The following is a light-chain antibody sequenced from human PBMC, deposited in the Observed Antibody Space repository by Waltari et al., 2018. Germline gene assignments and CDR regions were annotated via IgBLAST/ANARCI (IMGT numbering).Light chain of an antibody. CDR2: GAS. J-gene: IGKJ1*01. CDR1: QSRLHYSNNKNY. V-gene: IGKV4-1*01. Sequence: DIVMTQSPDSLAVSLGERAPINCKSNQSRLHYSNNKNYLVWYQQNLGQPPKVLIYGASSRGAGVPGRFTGSGSATDFTLTISSLQAEDVAVYYCQQYFSTPRTFGQGTKVEIK. CDR3: QQYFSTPRT.